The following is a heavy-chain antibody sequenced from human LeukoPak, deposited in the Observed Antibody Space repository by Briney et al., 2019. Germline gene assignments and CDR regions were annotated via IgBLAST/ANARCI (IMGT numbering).Heavy chain of an antibody. Sequence: ASVTVSCKASGYTFTSYGISWVRPAPGQGLEGMGWISAYNGNTNYAQKLQGRVTMTTDTSTSTAYMELRSLRSDDTAVYYCAVYSSGWTGFDYWGQGTLVTVSS. CDR2: ISAYNGNT. V-gene: IGHV1-18*01. CDR3: AVYSSGWTGFDY. J-gene: IGHJ4*02. D-gene: IGHD6-19*01. CDR1: GYTFTSYG.